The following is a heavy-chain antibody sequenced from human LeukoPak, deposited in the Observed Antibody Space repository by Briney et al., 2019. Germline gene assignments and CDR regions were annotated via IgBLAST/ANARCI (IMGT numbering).Heavy chain of an antibody. CDR3: ARYGTSNLGLHFDY. V-gene: IGHV4-34*01. Sequence: SETLSLTCAVYGGSFSGYYWSWIRQPPGKGLEWIGEINHSGSTNYNPSLKSRVNISVDTSKNQFSLKLSSVTAADTAVYYCARYGTSNLGLHFDYWGQGTLVTVSS. J-gene: IGHJ4*02. CDR2: INHSGST. D-gene: IGHD3/OR15-3a*01. CDR1: GGSFSGYY.